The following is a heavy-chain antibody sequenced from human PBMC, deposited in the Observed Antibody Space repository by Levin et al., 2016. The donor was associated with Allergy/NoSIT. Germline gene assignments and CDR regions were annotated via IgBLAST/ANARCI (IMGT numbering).Heavy chain of an antibody. CDR3: AQTNSSSWYLYYYGMDV. CDR1: GYTFTSYY. J-gene: IGHJ6*02. Sequence: ASVKVSCKASGYTFTSYYMHWVRQAPGQGLEWMGIINPSGGSTSYAQKFQGRVTMTRDTSTSTVYMELSSLRSEDTAVYYCAQTNSSSWYLYYYGMDVWGQGTTVTVSS. D-gene: IGHD6-13*01. V-gene: IGHV1-46*01. CDR2: INPSGGST.